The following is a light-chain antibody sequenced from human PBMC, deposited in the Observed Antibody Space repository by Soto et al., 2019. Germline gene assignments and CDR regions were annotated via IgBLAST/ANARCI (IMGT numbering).Light chain of an antibody. CDR1: QDISSS. V-gene: IGKV1-9*01. J-gene: IGKJ4*01. CDR2: AAS. Sequence: DIQLTQSPSFLSASVGDRVTITCRASQDISSSLAWYQQKPGKAPKILMYAASSLESWVPSRFSGSGSGTEVTPTISSLQPDDFATYYCQQVNSFPPFTFGGGTKVEIK. CDR3: QQVNSFPPFT.